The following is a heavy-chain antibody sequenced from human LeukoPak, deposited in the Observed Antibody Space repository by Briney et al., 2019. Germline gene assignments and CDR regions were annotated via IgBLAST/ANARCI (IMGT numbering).Heavy chain of an antibody. CDR1: GGSISSSSYY. CDR2: IYYSGST. V-gene: IGHV4-39*01. CDR3: AVYYYDSSGYWIDY. D-gene: IGHD3-22*01. Sequence: SETLSLTCTVSGGSISSSSYYWGWIRQPPGKGLEWIGSIYYSGSTYYNPSLKSRDTISVDTSKNQFSLKLSSVTAADTAVYYCAVYYYDSSGYWIDYWGQGTLVTVSS. J-gene: IGHJ4*02.